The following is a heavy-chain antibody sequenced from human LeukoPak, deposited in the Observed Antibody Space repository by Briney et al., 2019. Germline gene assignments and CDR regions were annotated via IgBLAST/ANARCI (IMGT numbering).Heavy chain of an antibody. J-gene: IGHJ3*01. V-gene: IGHV4-34*01. D-gene: IGHD2-15*01. CDR1: GGSFSGHY. CDR3: ARHEGHCTGGNCYSNAFDV. CDR2: INHSGST. Sequence: PSETLSLTCAVYGGSFSGHYWSWIRQPPGKGLEWIGEINHSGSTNYNPSLKSRVTISLDTSKKQFSLNLTSVTATDTAVYFCARHEGHCTGGNCYSNAFDVWGQGTMVTVSS.